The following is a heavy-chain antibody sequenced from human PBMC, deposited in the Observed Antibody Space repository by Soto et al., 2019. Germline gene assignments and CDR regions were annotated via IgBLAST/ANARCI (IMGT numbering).Heavy chain of an antibody. D-gene: IGHD3-3*01. CDR1: GYTFTSYG. J-gene: IGHJ6*02. CDR3: AREGEGLRFLEWFSTTYYYYGMDV. CDR2: ISAYNGNT. Sequence: QVQLVQSGAEVKKPGASVKVSCKASGYTFTSYGISWVRQAPGQGLEWMGWISAYNGNTNYAQKLQGRVTMTTDTSTSTAYMELRRLRSDDTDVYYCAREGEGLRFLEWFSTTYYYYGMDVWGQGTTVTVSS. V-gene: IGHV1-18*04.